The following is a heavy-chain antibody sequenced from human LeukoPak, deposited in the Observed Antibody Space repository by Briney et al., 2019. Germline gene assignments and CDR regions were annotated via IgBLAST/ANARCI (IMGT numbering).Heavy chain of an antibody. CDR1: GGSISSYY. V-gene: IGHV4-59*01. Sequence: SETLSLTCTVSGGSISSYYWSWVRQPPGKGLEWIGCIYYSGSTNYNPSLKSRVTISVDTSKNQFSLKLSSVTAADTAVYYCARGGDGYAWVDYWGQGTLVTVSS. CDR3: ARGGDGYAWVDY. D-gene: IGHD5-24*01. J-gene: IGHJ4*02. CDR2: IYYSGST.